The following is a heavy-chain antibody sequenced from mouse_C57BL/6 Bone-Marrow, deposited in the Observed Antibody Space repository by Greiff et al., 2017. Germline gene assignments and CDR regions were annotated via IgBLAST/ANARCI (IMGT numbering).Heavy chain of an antibody. V-gene: IGHV1-55*01. J-gene: IGHJ1*03. D-gene: IGHD1-1*01. CDR2: IYPGSGST. Sequence: VQLQQPGAELVKPGASVKMSCKASGYTFTSYWITWVKQRPGQGLEWIGDIYPGSGSTNYNEKFKSKATLTVDTSSSTAYMQLSSLTSEDSAVYYCARSNYYGSSYVWYFDVWGTGTTVTVSS. CDR3: ARSNYYGSSYVWYFDV. CDR1: GYTFTSYW.